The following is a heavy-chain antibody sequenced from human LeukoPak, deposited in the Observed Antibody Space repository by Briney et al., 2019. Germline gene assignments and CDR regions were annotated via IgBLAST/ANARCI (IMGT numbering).Heavy chain of an antibody. V-gene: IGHV3-9*01. CDR1: GFTFDDYA. CDR2: ISWNSGSI. CDR3: AKDIGGYSYGYDY. J-gene: IGHJ4*02. Sequence: GGSLRLSCAASGFTFDDYAMHWVRQAPGKGLEWVSGISWNSGSIGYADSVKGRFTISRDNAKNSLYLQMNSLRAEDTALYYCAKDIGGYSYGYDYWGQGTLVTVSS. D-gene: IGHD5-18*01.